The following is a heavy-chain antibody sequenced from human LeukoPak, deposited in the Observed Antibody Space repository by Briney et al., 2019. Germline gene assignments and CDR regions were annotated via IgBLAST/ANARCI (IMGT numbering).Heavy chain of an antibody. CDR1: GFTVSSNY. J-gene: IGHJ4*02. V-gene: IGHV3-66*01. D-gene: IGHD3-10*01. CDR3: ARGHYYGSGSYYPLDY. CDR2: IYSGGST. Sequence: GGSLRLSCAASGFTVSSNYMSWVRQAPGKGLEWVSVIYSGGSTYYADSVTGRFTISRDNSKNTLYLQMNSLRAEDTAVYYCARGHYYGSGSYYPLDYWGQGTLVTVSS.